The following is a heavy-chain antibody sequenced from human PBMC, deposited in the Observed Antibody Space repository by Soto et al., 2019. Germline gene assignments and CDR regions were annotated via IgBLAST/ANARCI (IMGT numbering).Heavy chain of an antibody. J-gene: IGHJ4*02. Sequence: QVQLVQSGAEVKKPGASVTVSCKTSGYIFTTYAMHWVRQAPGQRLEWMGWINAGYGNTKYSQKFQGRVTITRDTSASTVYMELISLRPEDMAVYYCARAPYHDILTGYEFDNWGQGTLVTVSS. D-gene: IGHD3-9*01. CDR2: INAGYGNT. V-gene: IGHV1-3*01. CDR3: ARAPYHDILTGYEFDN. CDR1: GYIFTTYA.